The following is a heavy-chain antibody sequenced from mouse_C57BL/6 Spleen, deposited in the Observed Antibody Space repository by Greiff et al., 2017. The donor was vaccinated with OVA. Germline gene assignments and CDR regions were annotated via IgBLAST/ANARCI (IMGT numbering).Heavy chain of an antibody. Sequence: QVQLQQSGAELVKPGASVKISCKASGYAFSSYWMNWVKQRPGKGLEWIGRIYPGDGDTNYNGKFKGKATLTADKSSSTAYMQLSSLTSEDSAVYFGARAGAITTGNYAMDYWGQGTSGTVSS. CDR1: GYAFSSYW. CDR3: ARAGAITTGNYAMDY. CDR2: IYPGDGDT. D-gene: IGHD1-1*01. V-gene: IGHV1-80*01. J-gene: IGHJ4*01.